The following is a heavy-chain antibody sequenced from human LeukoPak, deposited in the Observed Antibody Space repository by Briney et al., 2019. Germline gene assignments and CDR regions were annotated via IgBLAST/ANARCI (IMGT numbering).Heavy chain of an antibody. V-gene: IGHV4-4*02. D-gene: IGHD6-19*01. CDR3: ARESLFRAVAGRPAPFDS. CDR1: GGSISSSNW. Sequence: PSETLSLTCAVSGGSISSSNWWSWVRQPPGKGLEWIGEIYHSGSTNYNPSLKSRVTISVDKSKNQFSLKLSSVTAADTAVYYCARESLFRAVAGRPAPFDSWGQGTLVTVSS. J-gene: IGHJ4*02. CDR2: IYHSGST.